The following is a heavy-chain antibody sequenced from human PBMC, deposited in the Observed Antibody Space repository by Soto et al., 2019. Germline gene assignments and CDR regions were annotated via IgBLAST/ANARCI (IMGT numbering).Heavy chain of an antibody. J-gene: IGHJ4*02. CDR1: GASFSGYS. Sequence: LVLLSLTCAVYGASFSGYSWSWIRQPPGKGLEWIGEINHRGSTNYNPSLKSRVTISVDTSKNQFSLKLSSVTAADTAVYYCARTSRFDSWGQGTLVTVSS. CDR2: INHRGST. V-gene: IGHV4-34*01. CDR3: ARTSRFDS. D-gene: IGHD6-6*01.